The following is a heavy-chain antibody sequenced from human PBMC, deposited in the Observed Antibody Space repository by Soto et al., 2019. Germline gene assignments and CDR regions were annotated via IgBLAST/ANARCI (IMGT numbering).Heavy chain of an antibody. J-gene: IGHJ4*02. Sequence: EVPLLESGGDLVQPGGSLRLSCAASGLTFNTYWMQWVRQAPGRGLDWVANINLDGTETNYVDYVRGRFTISRVSAKNSLQLQMNCRRVEDTAVYYWATYRPGGDWSIHRSHYWGQGILVTVSS. CDR2: INLDGTET. D-gene: IGHD2-21*01. CDR1: GLTFNTYW. CDR3: ATYRPGGDWSIHRSHY. V-gene: IGHV3-7*05.